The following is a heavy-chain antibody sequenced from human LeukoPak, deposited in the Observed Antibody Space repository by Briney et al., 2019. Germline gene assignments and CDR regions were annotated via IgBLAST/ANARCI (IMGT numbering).Heavy chain of an antibody. J-gene: IGHJ4*02. CDR2: ISSNSRYI. CDR1: GFTFSGYR. V-gene: IGHV3-21*01. D-gene: IGHD4-17*01. Sequence: GGSLRLSCAASGFTFSGYRMNWVRQAPGEGLEWVSSISSNSRYIYYADSVKGRFTVSRDNAENSLYLQMNSLRAEDTAVYYCARGMGTFYGPGSVYFDYWGQGTLVTVTS. CDR3: ARGMGTFYGPGSVYFDY.